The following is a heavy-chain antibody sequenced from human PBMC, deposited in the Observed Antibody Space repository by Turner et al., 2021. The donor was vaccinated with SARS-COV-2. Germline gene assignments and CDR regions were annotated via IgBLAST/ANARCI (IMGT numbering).Heavy chain of an antibody. CDR2: IHYSGRT. V-gene: IGHV4-39*01. D-gene: IGHD3-22*01. CDR3: ARHDSRITNIIVVPRNWFDP. J-gene: IGHJ5*02. Sequence: QLQLQESGPGLVKASETLSLTCTVSGASIGTSRNYWGWIRQPPGKGLEWIGSIHYSGRTYYKSSLKSRVTISVDTSKNQISLKLSTVTAADTAKYYCARHDSRITNIIVVPRNWFDPWGQGTLVTVSS. CDR1: GASIGTSRNY.